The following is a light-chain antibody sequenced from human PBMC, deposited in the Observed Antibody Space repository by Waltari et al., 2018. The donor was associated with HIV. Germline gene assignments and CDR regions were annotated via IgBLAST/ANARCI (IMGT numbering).Light chain of an antibody. V-gene: IGKV4-1*01. Sequence: DIVMTQSPDSLAVSLGGRATINCKSSPSVLYNSNNKNYLAWYQHKPGQPPKLLIYWASTRESGVPDRFSGSGSGTDFSHTISSLQAEDVAVYYCQQYYSTPFTFGPGTKVDIK. CDR3: QQYYSTPFT. CDR1: PSVLYNSNNKNY. CDR2: WAS. J-gene: IGKJ3*01.